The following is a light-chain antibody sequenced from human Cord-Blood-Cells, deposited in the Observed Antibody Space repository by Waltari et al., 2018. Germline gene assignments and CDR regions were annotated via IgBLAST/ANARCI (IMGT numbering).Light chain of an antibody. CDR2: AAS. V-gene: IGKV1-27*01. J-gene: IGKJ3*01. CDR1: QGISNS. Sequence: DIQMTQSPSSLSPSVGDRVTITCRASQGISNSLAWYHQKPGKVPKLMSYAASTLQSGVPSRLRGGGSATDFCIAISRMQPEDVAAYDGEKNNSALFTFGPGTKVNMK. CDR3: EKNNSALFT.